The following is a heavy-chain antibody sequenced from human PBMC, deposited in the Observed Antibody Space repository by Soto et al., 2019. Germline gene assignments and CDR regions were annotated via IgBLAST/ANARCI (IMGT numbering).Heavy chain of an antibody. J-gene: IGHJ3*01. CDR1: GFSFRDAW. V-gene: IGHV3-15*07. Sequence: EVQMVESGGGLVKPGGSLRLSCAVSGFSFRDAWMNWVRQAPGKGLEWVGRIKSRAAGGAIDYAALVKGRFTISRDDSEDTLYLQINSLKTEDTAMYYCTTDGSFGGVVVAFHLWGQGTMLSVSS. D-gene: IGHD3-10*01. CDR3: TTDGSFGGVVVAFHL. CDR2: IKSRAAGGAI.